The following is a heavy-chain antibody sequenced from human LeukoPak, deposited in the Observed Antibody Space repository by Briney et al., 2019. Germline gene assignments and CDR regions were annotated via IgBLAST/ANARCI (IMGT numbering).Heavy chain of an antibody. CDR1: GFTFSSYS. Sequence: PGGSLRLSCAASGFTFSSYSMNWVRQAPGKGLEWVSYISSSSSTIYYADSVKGRFTISRDNAKNSLYLQMNSLRTEDTAVYYCARGLPNYYGMDVWGQGTTVTVSS. CDR3: ARGLPNYYGMDV. V-gene: IGHV3-48*04. CDR2: ISSSSSTI. J-gene: IGHJ6*02.